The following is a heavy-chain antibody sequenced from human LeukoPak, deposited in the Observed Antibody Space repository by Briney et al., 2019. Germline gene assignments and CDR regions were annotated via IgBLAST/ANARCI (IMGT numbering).Heavy chain of an antibody. CDR2: IYWDDDK. D-gene: IGHD2-2*01. Sequence: SGPTLVNPTQTLTLTCTFSGFSLSTSGLGVGWIRQPPRKALEWLALIYWDDDKRYSPSLKSRLTITKDASTNQVVLTMTNMDPVDTATYFCAHRGVAAAYFDYRGQGTLVTVSS. CDR1: GFSLSTSGLG. CDR3: AHRGVAAAYFDY. J-gene: IGHJ4*02. V-gene: IGHV2-5*02.